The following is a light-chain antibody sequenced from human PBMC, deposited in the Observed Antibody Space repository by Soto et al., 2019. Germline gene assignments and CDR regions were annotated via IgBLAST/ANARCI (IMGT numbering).Light chain of an antibody. CDR1: SSNIGSNT. J-gene: IGLJ2*01. Sequence: QSVLTQPPSASGTPGQRVTISCSGSSSNIGSNTANWYQQLPGTAPKLLIYSNNQRPSGVPDRFSGSKSGTSASLAISGLQSEDEADYYCAAWDDSLNGQVFGGGTKVTV. CDR3: AAWDDSLNGQV. V-gene: IGLV1-44*01. CDR2: SNN.